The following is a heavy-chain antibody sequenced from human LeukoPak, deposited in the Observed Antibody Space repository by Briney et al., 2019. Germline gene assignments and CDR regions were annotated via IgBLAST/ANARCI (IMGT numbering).Heavy chain of an antibody. Sequence: PGGSLRLSCEASGFTFGSFAMYWVRQAPGEGLEWIAGIFGSGGSPHYADSVKGRFTISRDNFKSTVYLQINSLRAEDTAVYYCGKTTAGYSSGQKPAWPVDYWGQGTLVTVSS. V-gene: IGHV3-23*01. CDR2: IFGSGGSP. CDR3: GKTTAGYSSGQKPAWPVDY. J-gene: IGHJ4*02. D-gene: IGHD5-18*01. CDR1: GFTFGSFA.